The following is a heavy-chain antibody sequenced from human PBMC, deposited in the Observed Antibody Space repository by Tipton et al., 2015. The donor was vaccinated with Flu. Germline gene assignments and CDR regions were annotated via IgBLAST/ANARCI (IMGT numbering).Heavy chain of an antibody. J-gene: IGHJ4*02. CDR3: ARSQAYSSSPCFDY. Sequence: QLVPSGGGLVKPGGSLRLSCAASGFTFSDYYMSWIRQAPGKGLEWISYISSSGSTIYYADSVKGRLSISRDNAKNSLYLQMNSLSAEDTAVYYCARSQAYSSSPCFDYWGQGTLVTVSS. V-gene: IGHV3-11*01. D-gene: IGHD6-13*01. CDR1: GFTFSDYY. CDR2: ISSSGSTI.